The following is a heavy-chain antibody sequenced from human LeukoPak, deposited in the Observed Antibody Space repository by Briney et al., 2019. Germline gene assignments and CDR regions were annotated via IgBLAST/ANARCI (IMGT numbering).Heavy chain of an antibody. CDR1: GFTFSNAW. Sequence: KPGGSLRLSCAASGFTFSNAWMSWVRQAPGKELEWVGRIKSKTDGGTTDYAAPVKGRFTISRDDSKNTLYLQMNSLKTEDTAVYYCTTDGYSSGYYDDYWGQGTLVTVSS. CDR3: TTDGYSSGYYDDY. D-gene: IGHD3-22*01. V-gene: IGHV3-15*01. J-gene: IGHJ4*02. CDR2: IKSKTDGGTT.